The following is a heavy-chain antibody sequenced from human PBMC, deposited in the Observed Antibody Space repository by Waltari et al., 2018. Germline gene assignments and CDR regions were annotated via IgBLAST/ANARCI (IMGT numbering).Heavy chain of an antibody. V-gene: IGHV4-59*08. Sequence: QVQLQESGPGLVKPSETLSLTCTVSGGSISSYYWSWIRQPPGKGLEWIGYIYYSGSTNYSPSLKSRVTISVDTSKNQFSLKLSSVTAADTAVYYCARHPLWFGEFGYYYMDVWGKGTTVTISS. D-gene: IGHD3-10*01. CDR1: GGSISSYY. CDR3: ARHPLWFGEFGYYYMDV. J-gene: IGHJ6*03. CDR2: IYYSGST.